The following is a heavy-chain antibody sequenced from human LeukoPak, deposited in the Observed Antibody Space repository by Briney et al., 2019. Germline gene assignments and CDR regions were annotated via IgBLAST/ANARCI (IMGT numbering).Heavy chain of an antibody. V-gene: IGHV4/OR15-8*02. CDR1: GGSLTTDNW. Sequence: SETLSLTCTVSGGSLTTDNWWTWVRQPPGKGLEWIAEIHHSGTTNYNPSLKSRVTISIDRSKNQFSLKLTSVTAADTAVYYCARGYYHDSKWGQGILVTVSS. CDR2: IHHSGTT. D-gene: IGHD3-22*01. CDR3: ARGYYHDSK. J-gene: IGHJ4*02.